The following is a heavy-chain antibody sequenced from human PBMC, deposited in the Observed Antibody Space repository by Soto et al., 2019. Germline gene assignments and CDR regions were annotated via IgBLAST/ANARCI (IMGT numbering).Heavy chain of an antibody. Sequence: EVQLLESGGDLVQPGGSLSLSCAASGLIFSNYAMTWVRQAPGKGPEWVSTFTSGGSTYYRDTVKGRFTISRDNSKNTLYLQMNSLRAEDTAVYYCARTDKYNSQSSGWANRFDYWGQGTLVTVSS. D-gene: IGHD6-19*01. J-gene: IGHJ4*02. CDR1: GLIFSNYA. CDR3: ARTDKYNSQSSGWANRFDY. V-gene: IGHV3-23*01. CDR2: FTSGGST.